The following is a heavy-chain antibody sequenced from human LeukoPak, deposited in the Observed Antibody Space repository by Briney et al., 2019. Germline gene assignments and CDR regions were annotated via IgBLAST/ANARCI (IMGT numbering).Heavy chain of an antibody. D-gene: IGHD2-2*01. Sequence: PGGSLRPSCAASGFTFSTYGMHWVRQAPGKGLEWVAVISYDGSNKYYADSVKGRFTISRDNSKNTLYLQMNSLRAEDTAVYYCANREYHLPALYWGQGTLVTVSS. CDR1: GFTFSTYG. CDR3: ANREYHLPALY. J-gene: IGHJ4*02. CDR2: ISYDGSNK. V-gene: IGHV3-30*18.